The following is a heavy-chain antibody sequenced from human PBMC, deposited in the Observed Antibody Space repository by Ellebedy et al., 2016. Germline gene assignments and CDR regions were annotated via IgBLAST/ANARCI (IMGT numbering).Heavy chain of an antibody. V-gene: IGHV5-51*01. J-gene: IGHJ3*02. Sequence: GESLKISXKGSGYTFSNYWIGWVRQMTGKGLEWMGVIYPDDSETRYSPSFQGQVTMSADKSISTAYLQWSSLKASDTAMYYCARHPTGLGNVDIWGQGTMVTVSS. D-gene: IGHD7-27*01. CDR1: GYTFSNYW. CDR3: ARHPTGLGNVDI. CDR2: IYPDDSET.